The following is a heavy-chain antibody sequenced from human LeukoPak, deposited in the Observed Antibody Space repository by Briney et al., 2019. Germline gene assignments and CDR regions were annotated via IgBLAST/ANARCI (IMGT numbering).Heavy chain of an antibody. J-gene: IGHJ5*02. CDR2: IKQDGSEK. CDR3: ARPLNWGSRRGFNWFDP. Sequence: PGGSLRLSCAASGFTLSSYWMSWVRQAPGKGLEWVANIKQDGSEKYYVDSVKGRFTISRDNAKNSLYLQMNSLRAEDTAVYCCARPLNWGSRRGFNWFDPWGQGTLVTVSS. V-gene: IGHV3-7*01. CDR1: GFTLSSYW. D-gene: IGHD7-27*01.